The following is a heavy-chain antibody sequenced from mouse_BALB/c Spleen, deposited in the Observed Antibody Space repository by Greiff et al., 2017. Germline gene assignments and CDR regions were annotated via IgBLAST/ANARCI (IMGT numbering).Heavy chain of an antibody. CDR2: IWAGGST. J-gene: IGHJ4*01. Sequence: VQLKESGPGLVAPSQSLSITCTVSGFSLTSYGVHWVRQPPGKGLEWLGVIWAGGSTNYNSALMSRLSISKDNSKSQVFVKMNSLQTDDTAMYYCAREGGTRMDYWGQGTSVTVSS. CDR3: AREGGTRMDY. CDR1: GFSLTSYG. D-gene: IGHD2-13*01. V-gene: IGHV2-9*02.